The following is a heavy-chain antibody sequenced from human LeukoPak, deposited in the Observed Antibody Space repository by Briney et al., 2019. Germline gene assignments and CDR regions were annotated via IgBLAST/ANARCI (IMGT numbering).Heavy chain of an antibody. D-gene: IGHD1-26*01. V-gene: IGHV3-21*01. CDR1: GFTFRSYS. J-gene: IGHJ3*02. CDR2: ISSSSSYI. CDR3: ARDEWGDAFDI. Sequence: GGPLRLSCAASGFTFRSYSMNWVRQAPGKGLEWGSSISSSSSYIHSADSVRGRFTISRDNAKNSLFLQMNSLRAEDTAVYYCARDEWGDAFDIWGQGTMVTVFS.